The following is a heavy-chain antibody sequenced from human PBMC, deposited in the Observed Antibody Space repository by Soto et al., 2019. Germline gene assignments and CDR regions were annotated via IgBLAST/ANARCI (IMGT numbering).Heavy chain of an antibody. CDR2: IKSKTDGGTT. J-gene: IGHJ4*02. CDR1: GFTFSTAW. D-gene: IGHD4-17*01. Sequence: PGGSLRLSCAASGFTFSTAWMSWVRQAPGKGLEWVGRIKSKTDGGTTDCAAPVKGRFSISRDDSKDTLYLQMDSLKVEDTAVYYCTEGTRFWGQGTLVTVPQ. V-gene: IGHV3-15*01. CDR3: TEGTRF.